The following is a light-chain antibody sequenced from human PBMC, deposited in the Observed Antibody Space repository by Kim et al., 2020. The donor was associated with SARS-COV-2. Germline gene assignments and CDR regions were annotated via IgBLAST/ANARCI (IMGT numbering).Light chain of an antibody. CDR2: QDS. J-gene: IGLJ3*02. Sequence: SYELTQPPSVSVSPGQTASITCSGDKLGDKYACWYQQKPGQSPVLVIYQDSKRPSGIPERFSGSNSGNTASLTITGTQAMDEADYDCQAWARSDAWVFG. V-gene: IGLV3-1*01. CDR1: KLGDKY. CDR3: QAWARSDAWV.